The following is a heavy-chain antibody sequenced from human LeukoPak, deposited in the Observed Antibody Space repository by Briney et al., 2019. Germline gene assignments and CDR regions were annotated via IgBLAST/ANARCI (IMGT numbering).Heavy chain of an antibody. V-gene: IGHV4-34*01. Sequence: EALSLPCAIYGGSFSGYYWSWIRQPPGKGLEWIGEINHSGSTNYNPSLKSRVTISVDTSKNQFSLKLSSVTAADTAVYYCARRLHFRYYFDYWGQGTLVTVSS. CDR2: INHSGST. CDR3: ARRLHFRYYFDY. J-gene: IGHJ4*02. D-gene: IGHD4-11*01. CDR1: GGSFSGYY.